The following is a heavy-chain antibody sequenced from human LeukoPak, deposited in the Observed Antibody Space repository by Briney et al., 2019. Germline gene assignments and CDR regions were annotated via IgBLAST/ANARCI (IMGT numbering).Heavy chain of an antibody. J-gene: IGHJ5*02. Sequence: PSETLSLACTVSGGSLSSYYWSWIRQPAGKGLEWIGRIYTSGSTNYNPSLKSRVTMSVDTSKNQFSLKLSSVTAADTAVYYCARDIVDYGLLGWFDPWGQGTLVTVSS. D-gene: IGHD3-16*01. CDR2: IYTSGST. CDR1: GGSLSSYY. V-gene: IGHV4-4*07. CDR3: ARDIVDYGLLGWFDP.